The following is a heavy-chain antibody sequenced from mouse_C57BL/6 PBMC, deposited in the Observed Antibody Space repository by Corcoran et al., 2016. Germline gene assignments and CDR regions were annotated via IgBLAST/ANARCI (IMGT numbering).Heavy chain of an antibody. Sequence: QIQLVQSGPELKKPGETVKISCKASGYTFTTYGMSWVKQAPGKGLKWKGWINTYSGVPTYADDFKGRFAFSLETSASTAYLQSNNLKNEDTATYGCEMGLYAMDYWGQGTSVTVSS. V-gene: IGHV9-3*01. CDR3: EMGLYAMDY. CDR1: GYTFTTYG. J-gene: IGHJ4*01. CDR2: INTYSGVP.